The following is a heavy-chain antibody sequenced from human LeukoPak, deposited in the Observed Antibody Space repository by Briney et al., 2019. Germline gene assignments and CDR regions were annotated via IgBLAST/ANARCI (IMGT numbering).Heavy chain of an antibody. D-gene: IGHD7-27*01. Sequence: GGSLRLSCAASGFTFSNSWMNWVRQAPGKGLEWVASINHEGGAIQYVDSVKGRFTISRDNARNSLYLQMNGLRVEDTAIYYCATYTNWVAGDVWGQGTTVTVSS. J-gene: IGHJ6*02. CDR2: INHEGGAI. V-gene: IGHV3-7*01. CDR3: ATYTNWVAGDV. CDR1: GFTFSNSW.